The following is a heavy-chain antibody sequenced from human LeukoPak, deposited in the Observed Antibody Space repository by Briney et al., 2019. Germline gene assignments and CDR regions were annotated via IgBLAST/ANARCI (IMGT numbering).Heavy chain of an antibody. J-gene: IGHJ4*02. D-gene: IGHD3-16*01. CDR3: ARESGGSH. Sequence: GGSLRLSCAASVFTFGEYYITWIRQAPREGLEWVSYISSRSDYTSYADSVKGRFTISRDNAKNSLYLQKNRLRAEDTAIYYCARESGGSHWGQGTLVTVSS. V-gene: IGHV3-11*05. CDR2: ISSRSDYT. CDR1: VFTFGEYY.